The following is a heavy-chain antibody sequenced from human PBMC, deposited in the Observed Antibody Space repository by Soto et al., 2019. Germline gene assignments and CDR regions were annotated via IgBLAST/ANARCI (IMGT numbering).Heavy chain of an antibody. CDR2: IYYSGST. J-gene: IGHJ4*01. CDR3: ARHDGFSSGWIFDY. CDR1: GGSISSSSYY. Sequence: SETLSLTCTVSGGSISSSSYYWDWIRQPPGKGLEWIGNIYYSGSTNYNPSLESRVTISVDTSKNQFSLKLSSVTAADTAVYYCARHDGFSSGWIFDYWGHGTLVTVSS. V-gene: IGHV4-39*01. D-gene: IGHD6-19*01.